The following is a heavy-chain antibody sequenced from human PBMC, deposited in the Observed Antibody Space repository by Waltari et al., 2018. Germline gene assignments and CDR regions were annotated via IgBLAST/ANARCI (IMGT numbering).Heavy chain of an antibody. CDR1: GGTFSSYA. J-gene: IGHJ3*02. CDR3: ARERLRGIAVAGGDAFDI. CDR2: IIPIFGTA. D-gene: IGHD6-19*01. V-gene: IGHV1-69*08. Sequence: QVQLVQSGAEVKKPGSSVKVSCKASGGTFSSYAISWVRQAPGQGLEWMGRIIPIFGTANYAQKFQGRVTITADKSTSTAYMELSSLRSEDTAVYYCARERLRGIAVAGGDAFDIWGQGTMVTVSS.